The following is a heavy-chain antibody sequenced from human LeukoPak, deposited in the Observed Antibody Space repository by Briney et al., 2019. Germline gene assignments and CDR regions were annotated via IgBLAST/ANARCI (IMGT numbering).Heavy chain of an antibody. Sequence: ASVKVSCKAPGYTFTSYGISWVRQAPGQGLEWMGWISAYNGNTNYAQKLQGRVTMTTDTSTSTAYMELRSLRSDDTAVYYCASIYCSSTSCYGPVDYWGQGTLVTVSP. CDR2: ISAYNGNT. D-gene: IGHD2-2*01. CDR3: ASIYCSSTSCYGPVDY. J-gene: IGHJ4*02. V-gene: IGHV1-18*04. CDR1: GYTFTSYG.